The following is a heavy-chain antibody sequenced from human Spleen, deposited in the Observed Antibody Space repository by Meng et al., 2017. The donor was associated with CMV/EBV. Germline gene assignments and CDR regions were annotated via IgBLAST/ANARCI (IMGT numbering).Heavy chain of an antibody. CDR1: GVTVGSNY. V-gene: IGHV3-53*01. Sequence: CDVSGVTVGSNYMSCVRQPPGKGLEWVAVIYTAENTIYEDSMKGQISISRDNSKNTLYLQMNRLRGDDTAVYYCASHYDLMTGYIDYWGQGTLVTVSS. CDR3: ASHYDLMTGYIDY. J-gene: IGHJ4*02. CDR2: IYTAENT. D-gene: IGHD3-9*01.